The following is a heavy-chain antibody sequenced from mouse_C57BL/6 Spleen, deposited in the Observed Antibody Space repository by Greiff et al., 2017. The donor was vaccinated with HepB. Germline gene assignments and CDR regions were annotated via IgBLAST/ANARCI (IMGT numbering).Heavy chain of an antibody. CDR3: ASYYSNYDAMDY. V-gene: IGHV1-80*01. CDR2: IYPGDGDT. J-gene: IGHJ4*01. D-gene: IGHD2-5*01. CDR1: GYAFSSYW. Sequence: QVQLKQSGAELVKPGASVKISCKASGYAFSSYWMNWVKQRPGKGLEWIGQIYPGDGDTNYNGKFKGKATLTADKSSSTAYMQLSSLTSEDSAVYFCASYYSNYDAMDYWGQGTSVTVSS.